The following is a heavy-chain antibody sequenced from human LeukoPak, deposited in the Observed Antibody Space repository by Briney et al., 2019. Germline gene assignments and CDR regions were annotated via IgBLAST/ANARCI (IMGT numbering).Heavy chain of an antibody. CDR3: ARQFDSYFYYYLDV. D-gene: IGHD3-10*01. CDR1: GHPINSAHY. V-gene: IGHV4-38-2*01. CDR2: LYHPDST. Sequence: SETLSLTCAVSGHPINSAHYWVWIRQPPGKGLEWIGSLYHPDSTYYNPSLESRVTMSVDTSRNQFPLKLSFVTAADTAVYYCARQFDSYFYYYLDVWGTGTTVTVSS. J-gene: IGHJ6*03.